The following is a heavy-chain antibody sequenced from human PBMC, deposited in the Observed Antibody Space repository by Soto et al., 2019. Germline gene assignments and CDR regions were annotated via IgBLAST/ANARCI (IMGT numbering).Heavy chain of an antibody. CDR1: GGSISSYY. Sequence: SETLSLTCTVSGGSISSYYWSWIRQPPGKGLEWIGYIYYSGSTNYNPSLKSRVTISVDTSKNQFSLRLSSVTAADTAIYYCATRITVFGLLIPPFDPWGQGTQVTVSS. CDR3: ATRITVFGLLIPPFDP. J-gene: IGHJ5*02. CDR2: IYYSGST. D-gene: IGHD3-3*01. V-gene: IGHV4-59*03.